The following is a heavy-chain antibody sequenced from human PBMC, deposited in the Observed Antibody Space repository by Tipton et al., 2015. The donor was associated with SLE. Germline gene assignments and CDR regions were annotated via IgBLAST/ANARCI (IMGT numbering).Heavy chain of an antibody. Sequence: QLVQSGAEVKKPGESLKISCKGSGYSFTSYWIGWVRQMPGKGLEWMGIIYPGDSDTKYSPPFQGQVTISADKSINTAYLQWSSLQASDTAMYFCARVPDTSDYYYGDAFDIWGQGTLVTVS. V-gene: IGHV5-51*03. CDR1: GYSFTSYW. D-gene: IGHD3-22*01. CDR3: ARVPDTSDYYYGDAFDI. J-gene: IGHJ3*02. CDR2: IYPGDSDT.